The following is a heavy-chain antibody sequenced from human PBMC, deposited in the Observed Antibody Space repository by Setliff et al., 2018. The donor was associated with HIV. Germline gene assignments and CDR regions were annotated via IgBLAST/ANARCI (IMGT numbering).Heavy chain of an antibody. V-gene: IGHV3-30-3*01. J-gene: IGHJ4*02. CDR2: ISYDGSNK. CDR3: AREGVGATTVDY. D-gene: IGHD1-26*01. CDR1: GFTFSSYA. Sequence: PGGSLRLSCAASGFTFSSYAMHWVRQAPGKGLEWVAVISYDGSNKYYADSVKGRFTISRDNSKNTLYLQMNSLRAEDTAVYYCAREGVGATTVDYWGQGTLVTVSS.